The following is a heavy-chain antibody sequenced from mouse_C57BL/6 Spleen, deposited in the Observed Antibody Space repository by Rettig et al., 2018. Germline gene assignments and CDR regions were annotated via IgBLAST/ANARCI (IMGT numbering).Heavy chain of an antibody. J-gene: IGHJ2*01. CDR3: ARGGITTVVDY. V-gene: IGHV1-19*01. Sequence: NQKFKGKATLTVDKSSSTAYMELNSLTSEDSAVYYCARGGITTVVDYWGQGTTLTVSS. D-gene: IGHD1-1*01.